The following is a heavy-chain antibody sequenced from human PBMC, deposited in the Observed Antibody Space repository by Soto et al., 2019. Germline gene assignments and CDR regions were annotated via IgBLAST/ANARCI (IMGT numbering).Heavy chain of an antibody. D-gene: IGHD4-17*01. J-gene: IGHJ4*02. CDR2: IYHRGRT. V-gene: IGHV4-31*03. Sequence: SATLSRTCTLSGVSISSGGYYGSWLSKHPGKGLEWIGNIYHRGRTYYNPSLKSRVIMSVDTSKNHFSLNLTSVSAADTAMYFLASVIGGDPEYYFDYWGQGTLVTVSS. CDR1: GVSISSGGYY. CDR3: ASVIGGDPEYYFDY.